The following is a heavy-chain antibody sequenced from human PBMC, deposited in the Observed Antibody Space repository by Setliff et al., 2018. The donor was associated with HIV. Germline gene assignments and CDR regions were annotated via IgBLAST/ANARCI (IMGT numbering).Heavy chain of an antibody. CDR3: ATDPTSRAYGSGSFGWLDP. J-gene: IGHJ5*02. CDR2: INAGNGNT. Sequence: ASVKVSCKASGGTFSSYAIHWVRQAPGQRLEWMGWINAGNGNTKCSQKFQGRVTITRDTSAKIAYMELSSLTSEDTAVYYCATDPTSRAYGSGSFGWLDPWGQGTLVTVSS. CDR1: GGTFSSYA. V-gene: IGHV1-3*01. D-gene: IGHD3-10*01.